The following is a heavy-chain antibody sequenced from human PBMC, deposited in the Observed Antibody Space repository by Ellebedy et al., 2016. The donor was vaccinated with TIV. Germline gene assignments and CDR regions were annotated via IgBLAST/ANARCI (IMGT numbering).Heavy chain of an antibody. V-gene: IGHV3-7*03. CDR2: IKPDGSEK. CDR1: RFTFSIHW. Sequence: GESLKISCAGSRFTFSIHWMSWVRQAPGKGLEWVANIKPDGSEKYYVDSVKGRFTISRDNAKNSLYLQINSLRAEDTAVYYCATIAAHSPGFFFDYWGHGTLVTVSS. D-gene: IGHD6-13*01. J-gene: IGHJ4*01. CDR3: ATIAAHSPGFFFDY.